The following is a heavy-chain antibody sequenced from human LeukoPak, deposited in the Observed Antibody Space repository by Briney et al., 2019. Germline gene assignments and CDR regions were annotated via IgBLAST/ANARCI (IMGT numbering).Heavy chain of an antibody. CDR2: ISGSGGST. Sequence: GGTLRLSCAASGFTFSSYGMSWVRQAPGKGLEWVSAISGSGGSTYYADSVKGRFTISRDNAKNSLYLQMNSLRAEDAAVYYCAELGITMIGGVWGKGTTVTISS. D-gene: IGHD3-10*02. J-gene: IGHJ6*04. CDR1: GFTFSSYG. V-gene: IGHV3-23*01. CDR3: AELGITMIGGV.